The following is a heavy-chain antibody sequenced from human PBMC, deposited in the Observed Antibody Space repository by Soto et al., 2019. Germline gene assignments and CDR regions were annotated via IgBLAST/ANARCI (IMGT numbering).Heavy chain of an antibody. J-gene: IGHJ3*02. CDR3: ARSIVPMLFDI. CDR2: TYYRSKWYN. V-gene: IGHV6-1*01. CDR1: GDSVSSNSPA. D-gene: IGHD1-26*01. Sequence: PSQTLSLTCAISGDSVSSNSPAWNWIRQSPSRGLEWLGRTYYRSKWYNDFAVVVKSRLTITPDTSKNQFSLQLNSVTPEDTAVYYWARSIVPMLFDIWGQGTMVTVSS.